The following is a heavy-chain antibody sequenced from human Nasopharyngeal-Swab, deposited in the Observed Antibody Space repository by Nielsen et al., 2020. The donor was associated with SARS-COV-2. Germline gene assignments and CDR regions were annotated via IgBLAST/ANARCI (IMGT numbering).Heavy chain of an antibody. CDR2: IIPIFGTA. D-gene: IGHD2-2*01. CDR3: ARDSFVVVPAAIPYYYYYMDV. V-gene: IGHV1-69*13. J-gene: IGHJ6*03. CDR1: GGTFSSYA. Sequence: SVKVSCKASGGTFSSYAISWVRQAPGQGLEWMGGIIPIFGTANYAQKFQGRVTITADESTSTAYMELSSLRSEDTAVYYCARDSFVVVPAAIPYYYYYMDVWGKGTTVTVSS.